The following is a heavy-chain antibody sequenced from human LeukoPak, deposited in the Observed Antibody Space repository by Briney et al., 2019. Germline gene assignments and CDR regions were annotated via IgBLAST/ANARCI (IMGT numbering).Heavy chain of an antibody. Sequence: GGSLRLSCAASGSTFSSYAMHWVRQAPGKGLEWVAVISYDGSNKYYADSVKGRFTISRDNSKNTLYLQMNSLRAEGTAVYYCAKDGDIQLPGAFDIWGQGTMVTVSS. CDR1: GSTFSSYA. CDR2: ISYDGSNK. CDR3: AKDGDIQLPGAFDI. J-gene: IGHJ3*02. D-gene: IGHD5-18*01. V-gene: IGHV3-30-3*01.